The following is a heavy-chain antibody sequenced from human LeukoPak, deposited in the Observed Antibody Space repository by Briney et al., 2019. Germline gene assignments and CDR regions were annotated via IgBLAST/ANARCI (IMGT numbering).Heavy chain of an antibody. D-gene: IGHD6-6*01. CDR1: GGSISSSY. V-gene: IGHV4-59*08. J-gene: IGHJ4*02. CDR3: ARGRSSSDY. CDR2: ISYSGTT. Sequence: PSETLSLTCTVSGGSISSSYWGWIRQPPGKGLEWIGYISYSGTTNYNPSLNSRVTISVDTSKNHFSLKVTSVTAADTAVYYCARGRSSSDYWGQGTLVTVSS.